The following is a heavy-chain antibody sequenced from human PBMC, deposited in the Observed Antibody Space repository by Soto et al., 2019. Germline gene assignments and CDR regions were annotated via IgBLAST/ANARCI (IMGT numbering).Heavy chain of an antibody. D-gene: IGHD4-17*01. J-gene: IGHJ4*02. CDR1: GFTVSSYL. CDR3: ARVNYGDYGGVYDY. CDR2: INSDGSST. Sequence: GGSLRLSCAASGFTVSSYLMRWVLQAPGKGLVWVSRINSDGSSTSFADSVKGRFTISRDNAKNTLYLQMNSLRAEDTAVYYCARVNYGDYGGVYDYWGQGTLVTVSS. V-gene: IGHV3-74*01.